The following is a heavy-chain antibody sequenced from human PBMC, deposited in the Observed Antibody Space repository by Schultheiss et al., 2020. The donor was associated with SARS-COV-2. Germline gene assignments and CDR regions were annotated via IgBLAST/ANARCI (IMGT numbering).Heavy chain of an antibody. Sequence: SQTLSLTCSVSGGSISSGSYYWGWIRQPPGKGLEWIGEINHSGSTNYNPSLKSRITISVDTSKNQFSLKLSSVTAADTAVYYCARYCTNGVCYTGGYYYGMDVWGQGTTVTVSS. V-gene: IGHV4-39*07. CDR3: ARYCTNGVCYTGGYYYGMDV. CDR2: INHSGST. J-gene: IGHJ6*02. D-gene: IGHD2-8*01. CDR1: GGSISSGSYY.